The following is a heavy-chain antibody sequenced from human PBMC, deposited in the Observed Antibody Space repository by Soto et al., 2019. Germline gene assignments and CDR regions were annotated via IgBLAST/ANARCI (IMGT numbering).Heavy chain of an antibody. CDR3: ATVGRVLMVYAIDRGRSNAFDI. J-gene: IGHJ3*02. Sequence: ASVKVSCKVSGYTLTELSMHWVRQAPGKGLEWMGGFDPEDGETIYAQKFQGRVTMTEDTSTDTAYMELSSLRSEDTAVYYCATVGRVLMVYAIDRGRSNAFDIWGQGTMVTVSS. V-gene: IGHV1-24*01. CDR2: FDPEDGET. CDR1: GYTLTELS. D-gene: IGHD2-8*01.